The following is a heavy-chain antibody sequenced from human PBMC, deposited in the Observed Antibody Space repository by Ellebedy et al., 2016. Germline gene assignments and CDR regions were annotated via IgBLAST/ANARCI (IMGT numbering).Heavy chain of an antibody. J-gene: IGHJ4*02. CDR1: GFPFTDYW. V-gene: IGHV3-74*01. CDR3: AKGWIASAGDGPY. D-gene: IGHD6-13*01. Sequence: GESLKISXVASGFPFTDYWMHWVRQAPGMGPVWVSRISGDGRNTLYAESVKGRFTISRDNAKNTLYLQMNSLRAEDAAVYYCAKGWIASAGDGPYWGQGTQVTVSS. CDR2: ISGDGRNT.